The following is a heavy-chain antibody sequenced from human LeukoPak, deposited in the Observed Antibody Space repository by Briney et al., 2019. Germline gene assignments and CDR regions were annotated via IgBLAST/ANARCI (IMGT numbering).Heavy chain of an antibody. CDR3: ARGSGYGDYVGDFDY. V-gene: IGHV1-18*01. J-gene: IGHJ4*02. Sequence: GASVKVACKASGYTFTSYPISWVRQAPGQGLEWMGWITVYNGNTNYAQNLQGRDTMTTDTSTSTAYMELRSLRSDDTAVYYCARGSGYGDYVGDFDYWGQGTLVTVSS. D-gene: IGHD4-17*01. CDR2: ITVYNGNT. CDR1: GYTFTSYP.